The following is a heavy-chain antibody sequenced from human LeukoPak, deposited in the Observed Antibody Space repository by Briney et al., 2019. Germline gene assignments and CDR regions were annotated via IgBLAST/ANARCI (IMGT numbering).Heavy chain of an antibody. CDR2: IYSDNT. J-gene: IGHJ4*02. CDR1: GFTFSSYS. Sequence: GGSLRLSCAASGFTFSSYSMNWVRQGPGKGLEWVSFIYSDNTHYSDSVKGRFTISRDNSKNTLYLQMNSLRAEDTAVYYCARDLEGSGSFYRPSYDYWGQGTLVTVSS. CDR3: ARDLEGSGSFYRPSYDY. D-gene: IGHD3-10*01. V-gene: IGHV3-53*01.